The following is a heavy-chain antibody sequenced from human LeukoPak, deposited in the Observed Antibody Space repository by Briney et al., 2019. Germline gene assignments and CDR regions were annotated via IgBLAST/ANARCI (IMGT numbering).Heavy chain of an antibody. CDR3: ARRHHNFGFYDV. V-gene: IGHV4-39*01. CDR2: TFYTGRT. CDR1: GDSIISNIYW. J-gene: IGHJ3*01. Sequence: PSETLSLTCTVSGDSIISNIYWWDWVRLPPGKGLEWIDPTFYTGRTFYSPSLKSQVTISVDTSKNQFSLDLSSATAADTAVYYFARRHHNFGFYDVWGQETRVTVSS. D-gene: IGHD3-10*01.